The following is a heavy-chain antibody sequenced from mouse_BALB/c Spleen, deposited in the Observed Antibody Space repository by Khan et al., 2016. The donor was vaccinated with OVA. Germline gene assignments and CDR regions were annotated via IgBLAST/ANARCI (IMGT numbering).Heavy chain of an antibody. D-gene: IGHD2-3*01. Sequence: EVQLQESGPGLVKPSQSLSLTCTVTGYSITSDYAWNWIRQFPGNKLEWMGYISYSGSTNYNPSLQSRISIPRDTSKNQFFLQLNSVTTEDTATYYCARDGSRYNYAMDYWGQGTSVTVSS. CDR2: ISYSGST. CDR3: ARDGSRYNYAMDY. J-gene: IGHJ4*01. CDR1: GYSITSDYA. V-gene: IGHV3-2*02.